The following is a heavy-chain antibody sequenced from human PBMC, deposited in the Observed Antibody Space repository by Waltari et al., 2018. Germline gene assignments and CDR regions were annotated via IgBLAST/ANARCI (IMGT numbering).Heavy chain of an antibody. CDR3: ARLLREPSGLGWYSFDH. CDR2: INRGGNA. V-gene: IGHV4-34*01. CDR1: GASFNINY. D-gene: IGHD2-21*01. J-gene: IGHJ4*02. Sequence: QVQILQSGAGLLQPSETLSLTCAVYGASFNINYWSWIRQSPGKWMEWIAEINRGGNANYNPSLRSRVTISVDMSKNQVSLNLSSVTAADTAVYYCARLLREPSGLGWYSFDHWGQGIPVIVS.